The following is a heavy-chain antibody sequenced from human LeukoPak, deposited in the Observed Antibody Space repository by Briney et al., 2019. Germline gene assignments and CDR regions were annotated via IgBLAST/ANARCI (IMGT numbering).Heavy chain of an antibody. Sequence: GGSLRLSCAASGFTFSSYAMSWVRQAPGKGLEWVAVISYDGSNKYYADSVKGRFTISRDNSKNTLYLQMNSLRAEDTAVYYCARDIAAAGTGWFDPWGQGTLVTVSS. CDR2: ISYDGSNK. V-gene: IGHV3-30-3*01. CDR3: ARDIAAAGTGWFDP. J-gene: IGHJ5*02. D-gene: IGHD6-13*01. CDR1: GFTFSSYA.